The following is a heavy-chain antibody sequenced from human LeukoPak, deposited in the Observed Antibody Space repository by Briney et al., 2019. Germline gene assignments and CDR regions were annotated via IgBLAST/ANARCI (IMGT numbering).Heavy chain of an antibody. CDR3: ARGRIAAAGTSYYYGMDV. CDR2: IIPIFGTA. CDR1: GGTFSSYA. Sequence: SVKVSSKASGGTFSSYAISWVRQAPGQGLEWMGGIIPIFGTANYAQKFQGRVTITADESTSTAYMELSSLRSEDTAVYYCARGRIAAAGTSYYYGMDVWGQGTTVTVSS. D-gene: IGHD6-13*01. V-gene: IGHV1-69*13. J-gene: IGHJ6*02.